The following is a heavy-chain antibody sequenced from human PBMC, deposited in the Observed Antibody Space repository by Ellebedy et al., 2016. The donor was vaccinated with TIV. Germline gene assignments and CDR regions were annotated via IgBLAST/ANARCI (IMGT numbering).Heavy chain of an antibody. D-gene: IGHD6-19*01. V-gene: IGHV3-30*18. CDR1: GFTFSTYG. CDR3: GKDHDSSRSYITGDY. J-gene: IGHJ4*02. CDR2: ISYDGSAK. Sequence: GESLKISCAASGFTFSTYGMHWVRQAPGKGLEWLAVISYDGSAKYYAESVKGRFTISRDNSKKTLYLQINSLRAEDTAVYYCGKDHDSSRSYITGDYWGQGTLVTVSS.